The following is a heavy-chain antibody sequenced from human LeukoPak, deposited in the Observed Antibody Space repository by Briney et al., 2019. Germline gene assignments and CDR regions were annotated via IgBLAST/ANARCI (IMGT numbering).Heavy chain of an antibody. J-gene: IGHJ4*02. CDR1: GFTFSNAW. CDR3: ARDPPIAAAGTY. D-gene: IGHD6-13*01. CDR2: IKSKTDGGTT. V-gene: IGHV3-15*01. Sequence: PGGSLRLSCAASGFTFSNAWMSWVRQAPGKGLEWVGRIKSKTDGGTTDYAAPVKGRFTISRDDSKNTLYLQMNSLRAEDTAVYYCARDPPIAAAGTYWGQGTLVTVSS.